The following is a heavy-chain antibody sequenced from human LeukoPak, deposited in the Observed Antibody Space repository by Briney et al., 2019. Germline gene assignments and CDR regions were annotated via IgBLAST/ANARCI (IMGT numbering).Heavy chain of an antibody. CDR3: ARNGRVRRVVKDLFEY. CDR2: VSPYNGNT. J-gene: IGHJ4*02. D-gene: IGHD3-10*01. CDR1: GYTFSNSG. Sequence: VASVKVSCKASGYTFSNSGISWVRQAPGQGLEWMGRVSPYNGNTYYSQRFQDRVTITKDTSTGTAYMDLRNLRTDDTAMYYCARNGRVRRVVKDLFEYWGQGTLVAVSS. V-gene: IGHV1-18*01.